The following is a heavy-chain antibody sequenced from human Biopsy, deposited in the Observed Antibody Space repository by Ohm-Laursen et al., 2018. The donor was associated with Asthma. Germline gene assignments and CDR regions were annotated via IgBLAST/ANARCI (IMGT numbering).Heavy chain of an antibody. V-gene: IGHV3-11*01. J-gene: IGHJ4*02. CDR1: GFTFSDYY. Sequence: SLRLSCAASGFTFSDYYMSWIRQAPGKGLEWVSYISSSGATIYYADSVRGRFTISRDNAKNSLYLQMNSLRAEDTAVYYCARVMELELLEYWGQGTLVTVSS. D-gene: IGHD1-7*01. CDR3: ARVMELELLEY. CDR2: ISSSGATI.